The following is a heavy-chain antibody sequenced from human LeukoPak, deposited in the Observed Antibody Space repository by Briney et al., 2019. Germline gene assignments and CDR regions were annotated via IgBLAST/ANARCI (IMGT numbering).Heavy chain of an antibody. V-gene: IGHV4-34*01. CDR1: GGSFSGYY. J-gene: IGHJ4*02. CDR3: ARGPRILFED. D-gene: IGHD2-15*01. CDR2: INHSGST. Sequence: SETLSLTCAVYGGSFSGYYWSWIRQPPGKGLEWIGEINHSGSTNYNPSLKSRVTISVDTSKNQFSLKLSSVTAADTAVYYCARGPRILFEDWGQGTLVTVSS.